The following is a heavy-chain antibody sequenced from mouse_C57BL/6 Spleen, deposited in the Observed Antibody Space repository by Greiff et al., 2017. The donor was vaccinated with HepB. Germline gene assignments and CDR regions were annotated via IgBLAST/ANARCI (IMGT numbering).Heavy chain of an antibody. CDR3: TYSNYDWYFDV. J-gene: IGHJ1*03. CDR1: GYSITSGYY. CDR2: ISYDGSN. Sequence: EVQVVESGPGLVKPSQSLSLTCSVTGYSITSGYYWNWIRQFPGNKLEWMGYISYDGSNNYNPSLKNRISITRDTSKNQFFLKLNSVTTEDTATYYCTYSNYDWYFDVWGTGTTVTVSS. V-gene: IGHV3-6*01. D-gene: IGHD2-5*01.